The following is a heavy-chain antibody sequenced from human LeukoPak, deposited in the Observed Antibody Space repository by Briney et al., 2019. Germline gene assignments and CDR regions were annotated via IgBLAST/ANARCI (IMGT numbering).Heavy chain of an antibody. J-gene: IGHJ4*02. CDR1: GGSISSSSYY. CDR2: IYYSGST. CDR3: ARVRYFDWLMDY. Sequence: PSETLSLTCTVSGGSISSSSYYWGWIRQPPGKGLEWIGSIYYSGSTYYNPSLKSRVTISVDTPKNQFSLKLSSVTAADTAVYYCARVRYFDWLMDYWGQGTLVTVSS. V-gene: IGHV4-39*01. D-gene: IGHD3-9*01.